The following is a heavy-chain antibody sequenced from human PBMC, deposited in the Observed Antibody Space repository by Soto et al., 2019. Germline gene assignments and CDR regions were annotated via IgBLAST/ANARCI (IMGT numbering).Heavy chain of an antibody. CDR1: GFTFSNFA. V-gene: IGHV3-23*01. CDR3: AKALVVVAPASKFDD. J-gene: IGHJ4*02. Sequence: PGGSLRLSCAASGFTFSNFAMSWVRQAPGKGLEWVSGISASGGSTNYADSVRGRFTISRDNSENTLFLEMNSLRGEDTAVYYCAKALVVVAPASKFDDWSQGTLVT. D-gene: IGHD2-15*01. CDR2: ISASGGST.